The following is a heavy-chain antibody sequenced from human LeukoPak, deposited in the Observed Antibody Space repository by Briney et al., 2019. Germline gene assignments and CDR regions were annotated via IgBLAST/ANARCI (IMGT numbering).Heavy chain of an antibody. CDR3: ARAPLAAAGPFDY. J-gene: IGHJ4*02. CDR1: GFTVSSNY. D-gene: IGHD6-13*01. Sequence: GGSLRLSCAASGFTVSSNYMSWVRQAPGKGLEWVSVIYSGGSTYYADSVKGRFTISRDSSKNTLYLQMNSLRAEDTAVYYCARAPLAAAGPFDYWGQGTLVTVSS. V-gene: IGHV3-53*01. CDR2: IYSGGST.